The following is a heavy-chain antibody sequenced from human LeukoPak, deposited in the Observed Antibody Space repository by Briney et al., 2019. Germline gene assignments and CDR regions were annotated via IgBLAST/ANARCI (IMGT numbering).Heavy chain of an antibody. CDR1: GFTFSSYS. CDR3: AKDFNYYDSSGYSVYYYYGMDV. V-gene: IGHV3-21*01. Sequence: GGSLRLSCAASGFTFSSYSMNWVRQAPGKGLEWVSSISSSSSYIYYADSVKGRFTISRDNAKNSLYLQMNSLRAEDTAVYYCAKDFNYYDSSGYSVYYYYGMDVWGQGTTVTVSS. D-gene: IGHD3-22*01. J-gene: IGHJ6*02. CDR2: ISSSSSYI.